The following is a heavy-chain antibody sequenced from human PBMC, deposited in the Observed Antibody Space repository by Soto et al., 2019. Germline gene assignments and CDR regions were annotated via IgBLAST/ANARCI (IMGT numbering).Heavy chain of an antibody. J-gene: IGHJ6*02. CDR2: IWHDGSNK. CDR3: ARINTKIIVDLGIDV. D-gene: IGHD3-22*01. CDR1: GFTFRNHG. Sequence: QVQLVESGGGVVQPGRSLRLSCAASGFTFRNHGIHWVRQAPDKGLEWVAVIWHDGSNKYYTDSVKGRFTIARDDSKNTVYLQMDSLRAEDTAVYYCARINTKIIVDLGIDVWGPGTAVSVSS. V-gene: IGHV3-33*01.